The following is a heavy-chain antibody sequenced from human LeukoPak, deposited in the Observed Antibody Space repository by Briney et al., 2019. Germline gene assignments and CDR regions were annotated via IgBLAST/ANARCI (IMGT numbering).Heavy chain of an antibody. Sequence: SETLSLTCTVSGGSISSYYWSWIRQPPGKGLEWIGYIYYSGSTNYNPSLKSRVTISVDTSKNQFSLKLSSVTAADTAVYYCAGDGDSGYDYWGQGTLVTVSS. CDR3: AGDGDSGYDY. CDR1: GGSISSYY. CDR2: IYYSGST. V-gene: IGHV4-59*01. J-gene: IGHJ4*02. D-gene: IGHD5-12*01.